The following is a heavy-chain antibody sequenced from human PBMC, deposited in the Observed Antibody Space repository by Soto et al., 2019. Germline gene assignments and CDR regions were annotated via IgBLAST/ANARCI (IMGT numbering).Heavy chain of an antibody. V-gene: IGHV5-10-1*01. J-gene: IGHJ3*02. CDR2: IDPSDSYT. CDR3: ARRRGSGSYPRAFDI. CDR1: GYSFTSYW. Sequence: PGESLKISCKGSGYSFTSYWISWVRQMPGKGLEWMGRIDPSDSYTNYSPSFQGHVTIPADKSISTAYLQWSSLKASDTAMYYCARRRGSGSYPRAFDIWGQGTMVTVSS. D-gene: IGHD3-10*01.